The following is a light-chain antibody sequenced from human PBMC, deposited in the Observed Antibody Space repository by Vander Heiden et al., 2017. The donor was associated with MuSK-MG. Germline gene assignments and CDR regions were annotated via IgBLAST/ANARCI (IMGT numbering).Light chain of an antibody. J-gene: IGKJ5*01. CDR2: LGS. CDR1: QSLLHSNGYNY. V-gene: IGKV2-28*01. CDR3: MQALQTPIT. Sequence: DIVMTQSPLSLPVTPGEPASISCRSSQSLLHSNGYNYLDWYLQKPGQSPQLLIYLGSNRASGVPDRFRGSGSGTDFTLKINRVEAEDVGVYYCMQALQTPITFGQGTRLEMK.